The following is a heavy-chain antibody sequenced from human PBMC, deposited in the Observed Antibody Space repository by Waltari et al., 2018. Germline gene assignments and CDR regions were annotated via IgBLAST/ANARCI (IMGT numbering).Heavy chain of an antibody. CDR3: AREDYYGSGSVDY. J-gene: IGHJ4*02. CDR2: ITGSGSTK. V-gene: IGHV3-48*03. CDR1: GFSFPTYP. Sequence: ELQLVESGGDLVQPGGSLRLSCAASGFSFPTYPMNWVRQAPGKGLEWVSYITGSGSTKFYGDAVKGRFTISRDNAKNSPYLQMDSLRVEDTAIYYCAREDYYGSGSVDYWGQGTLVTVSS. D-gene: IGHD3-10*01.